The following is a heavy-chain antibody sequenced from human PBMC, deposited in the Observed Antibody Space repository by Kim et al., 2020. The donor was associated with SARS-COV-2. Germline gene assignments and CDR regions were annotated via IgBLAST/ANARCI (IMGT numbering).Heavy chain of an antibody. CDR3: ARGGYDFWSGYSQLDY. V-gene: IGHV4-34*01. J-gene: IGHJ4*02. D-gene: IGHD3-3*01. Sequence: SLKGRVTISVDTSKNQFSLKLSSVTAADTAVYYCARGGYDFWSGYSQLDYWGQGTLVTVSS.